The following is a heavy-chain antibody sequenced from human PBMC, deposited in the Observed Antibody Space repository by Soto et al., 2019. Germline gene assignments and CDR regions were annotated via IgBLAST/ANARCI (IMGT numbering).Heavy chain of an antibody. CDR3: AREGVRNYDFWSGYYGHDAFDI. CDR1: GFTFSSYG. J-gene: IGHJ3*02. V-gene: IGHV3-33*01. D-gene: IGHD3-3*01. Sequence: GGSLRLSCAASGFTFSSYGMHWVRQAPGKGLEWVAVIWYDGSNKYYADSVKGRFTISRDNSKNTLYLQMNSLRAEDTAVYYRAREGVRNYDFWSGYYGHDAFDIWGQGTMVTVSS. CDR2: IWYDGSNK.